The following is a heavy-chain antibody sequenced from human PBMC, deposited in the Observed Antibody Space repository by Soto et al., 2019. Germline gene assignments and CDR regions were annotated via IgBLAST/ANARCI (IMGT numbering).Heavy chain of an antibody. CDR2: IYWDDDK. CDR3: AHIVVAGLGYYFDY. CDR1: GFSLSSTRMA. J-gene: IGHJ4*02. Sequence: QITLKESGPTLVKPTQTLTLTCTFSGFSLSSTRMAVGWIRQPPGKALEWLVLIYWDDDKRYSPFLKSRLTITKDTSKNQVVLTMSNMAPVDTARYYCAHIVVAGLGYYFDYWGQGTLVTVSS. V-gene: IGHV2-5*02. D-gene: IGHD6-19*01.